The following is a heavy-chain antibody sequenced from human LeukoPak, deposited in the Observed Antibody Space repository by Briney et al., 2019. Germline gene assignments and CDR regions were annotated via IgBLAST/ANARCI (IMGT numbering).Heavy chain of an antibody. CDR1: GDSISSNSHS. CDR3: ARPVPYGGTTIGSDAFDV. CDR2: IFYSGST. J-gene: IGHJ3*01. D-gene: IGHD4-23*01. V-gene: IGHV4-39*01. Sequence: SETLSLTCTVSGDSISSNSHSWGWIRQPPGKGLEWIGSIFYSGSTYYNPSLKSRVIISVDTSQNLFSLKVSSVTATDTAVYYCARPVPYGGTTIGSDAFDVWGPGTKVTVSS.